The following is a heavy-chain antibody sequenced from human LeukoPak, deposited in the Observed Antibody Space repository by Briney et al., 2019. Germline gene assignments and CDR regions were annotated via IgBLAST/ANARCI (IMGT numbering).Heavy chain of an antibody. V-gene: IGHV3-48*01. D-gene: IGHD5-24*01. CDR3: ARSSQDGYNLIDYMDV. CDR1: GFTFSSYS. J-gene: IGHJ6*03. Sequence: GGSLRLSCAASGFTFSSYSMNWVRQAPGKGLEWVSYISSSSSTIYYADSVKGRFTISRDNAKNSLYLQMNSLRAEDTAVYYCARSSQDGYNLIDYMDVWGKGTTVTVSS. CDR2: ISSSSSTI.